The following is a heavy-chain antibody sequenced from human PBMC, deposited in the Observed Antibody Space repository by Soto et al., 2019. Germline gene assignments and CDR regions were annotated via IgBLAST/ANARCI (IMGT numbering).Heavy chain of an antibody. V-gene: IGHV3-74*01. D-gene: IGHD6-13*01. CDR3: AKGVEGRQLVAYWYFDL. CDR1: GFTFSSYW. J-gene: IGHJ2*01. CDR2: INSDGSST. Sequence: EVQLVESGGGLVQPGGSLRLSCAASGFTFSSYWMHWVRQAPGKGLVWVSRINSDGSSTSYADSVKGRFTISRDNAKNTRYLQMNSLRAEDTAVYYCAKGVEGRQLVAYWYFDLWGRGTLVTVSS.